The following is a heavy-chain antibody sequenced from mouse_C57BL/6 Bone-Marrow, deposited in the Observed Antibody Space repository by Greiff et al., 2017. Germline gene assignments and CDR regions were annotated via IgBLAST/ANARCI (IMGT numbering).Heavy chain of an antibody. D-gene: IGHD2-1*01. CDR3: TREAMVTPNYYAMDY. J-gene: IGHJ4*01. CDR1: GYTFTGYW. V-gene: IGHV1-9*01. CDR2: ILPGSGST. Sequence: VQLQQSGAELMKPGASVKLSCKATGYTFTGYWIEWVKQRPGHGLEWIGEILPGSGSTNYNEKFKGKATFTADTSSNTAYMQLSSLTTEDSAIYSCTREAMVTPNYYAMDYWGQGTSVTVSS.